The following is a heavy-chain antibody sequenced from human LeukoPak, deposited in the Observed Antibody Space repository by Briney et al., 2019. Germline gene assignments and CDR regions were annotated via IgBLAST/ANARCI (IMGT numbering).Heavy chain of an antibody. Sequence: SQTLSLTCTVSGGSISSGDYYWSWIRQPPGKGLEWIGYIYYSGSTYYNPSLKSRVTISVDTSKNQFSLKLSSVTATDTAVYYCARFPHYDFWSGYWDMDVWGKGTTVTVSS. CDR1: GGSISSGDYY. CDR3: ARFPHYDFWSGYWDMDV. V-gene: IGHV4-30-4*08. J-gene: IGHJ6*03. CDR2: IYYSGST. D-gene: IGHD3-3*01.